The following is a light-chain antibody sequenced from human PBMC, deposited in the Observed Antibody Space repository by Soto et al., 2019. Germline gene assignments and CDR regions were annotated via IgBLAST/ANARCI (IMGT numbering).Light chain of an antibody. J-gene: IGKJ1*01. CDR2: DAS. CDR3: QQRSNWPAT. Sequence: EIVLTQSPATLSLSPGERATLSCRASHSVSSSLAWFQQKPGQAPRLLIYDASNRATGIPARFSGSGSGTDFTLTISGLEPEDFAVYYCQQRSNWPATFGPGTKVEIK. CDR1: HSVSSS. V-gene: IGKV3-11*01.